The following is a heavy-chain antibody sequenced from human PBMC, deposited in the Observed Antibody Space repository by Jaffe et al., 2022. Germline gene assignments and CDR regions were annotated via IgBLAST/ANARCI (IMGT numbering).Heavy chain of an antibody. Sequence: QVQLVQSGAEVKKPGASVKVSCKASGYTFTGYYMHWVRQAPGQGLEWMGWINPNSGGTNYAQKFQGRVTMTRDTSISTAYMELSRLRSDDTAVYYCARLAWVRGNEQKNSLDYWGQGTLVTVSS. CDR1: GYTFTGYY. J-gene: IGHJ4*02. D-gene: IGHD3-10*01. V-gene: IGHV1-2*02. CDR2: INPNSGGT. CDR3: ARLAWVRGNEQKNSLDY.